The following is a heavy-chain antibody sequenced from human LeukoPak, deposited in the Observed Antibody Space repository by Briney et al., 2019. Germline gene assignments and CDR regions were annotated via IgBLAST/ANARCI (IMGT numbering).Heavy chain of an antibody. CDR1: GGSFSGYY. CDR3: ARRRDFDY. V-gene: IGHV4-34*01. J-gene: IGHJ4*02. CDR2: INHSGST. Sequence: SETLSLTCAVYGGSFSGYYWNWIRQPPGKGLEWIGEINHSGSTNYNPSLKSRVTISVETSKNQFSLKLSSVTAADTAVYYCARRRDFDYWGQGTLVTVSS.